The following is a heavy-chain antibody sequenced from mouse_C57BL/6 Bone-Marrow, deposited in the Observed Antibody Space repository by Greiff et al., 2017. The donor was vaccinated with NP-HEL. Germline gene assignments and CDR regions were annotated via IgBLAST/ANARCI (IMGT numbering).Heavy chain of an antibody. D-gene: IGHD2-5*01. CDR2: IDPENGDT. V-gene: IGHV14-4*01. CDR3: TYSNSAWFAY. CDR1: GFNIKDDY. J-gene: IGHJ3*01. Sequence: VQLQQSGAELVRPGASVKLSCTASGFNIKDDYMHWVKQRPEQGLEWIGWIDPENGDTEYASKFQGKATITADTSSNTAYLQLSSLTSEDTAVYYCTYSNSAWFAYWGQGTLVTVSA.